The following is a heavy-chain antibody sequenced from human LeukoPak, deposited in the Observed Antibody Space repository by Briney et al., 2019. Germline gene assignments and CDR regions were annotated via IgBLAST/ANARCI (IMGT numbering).Heavy chain of an antibody. D-gene: IGHD3-10*01. CDR2: ISHDVKTT. V-gene: IGHV3-30*04. CDR1: GFSFSDSV. Sequence: GGSLRLSCVASGFSFSDSVIHWVRQAPGKGLEWVAVISHDVKTTYYADSAKGRFTISRDNSRNTVFLQMNRLRPEDTAVYYCIKGGYYGWGSSPTFYFDYWGQGTRVTVSS. J-gene: IGHJ4*02. CDR3: IKGGYYGWGSSPTFYFDY.